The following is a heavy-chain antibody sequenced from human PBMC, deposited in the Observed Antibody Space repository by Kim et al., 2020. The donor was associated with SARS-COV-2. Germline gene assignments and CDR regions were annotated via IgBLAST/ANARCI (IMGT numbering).Heavy chain of an antibody. D-gene: IGHD6-6*01. CDR3: AKRPPYYYYYGMDV. CDR1: GGSFSGYY. J-gene: IGHJ6*02. V-gene: IGHV4-34*01. Sequence: SETLSLTCAVYGGSFSGYYWSWIRQPPGKGLEWIGEINHSGSTNYNPSLKSRVTISVDTSKNQFSLKLSSVTAADTAVYYCAKRPPYYYYYGMDVWGQGTTVTVSS. CDR2: INHSGST.